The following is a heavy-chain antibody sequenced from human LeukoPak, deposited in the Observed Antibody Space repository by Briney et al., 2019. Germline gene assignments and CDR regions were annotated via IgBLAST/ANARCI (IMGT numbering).Heavy chain of an antibody. J-gene: IGHJ6*03. CDR1: GGSISSYY. Sequence: SETLSLTCTVSGGSISSYYWSWIRQPPGKGLEWIGYIYTSGSTNYNPSLKSRVTISVDTSKNQFSLKLSSVTAADTAVYYCARGSSSHYYYYYYMDVWGKGTTVTVSS. V-gene: IGHV4-4*09. CDR3: ARGSSSHYYYYYYMDV. D-gene: IGHD6-13*01. CDR2: IYTSGST.